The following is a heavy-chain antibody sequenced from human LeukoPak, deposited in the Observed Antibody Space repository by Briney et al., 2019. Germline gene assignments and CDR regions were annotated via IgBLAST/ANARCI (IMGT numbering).Heavy chain of an antibody. CDR3: ARVPGVRFLEWLSYFDY. V-gene: IGHV4-34*01. CDR2: INHSGST. Sequence: SETLSLTCTVSGGSISSYYWSWIRQPPGKGLEWIGEINHSGSTNYNPSLKSRVTISVDTSKNQFSLKLSSVTAADTAVYYCARVPGVRFLEWLSYFDYWGQGTLVTVSS. D-gene: IGHD3-3*01. CDR1: GGSISSYY. J-gene: IGHJ4*02.